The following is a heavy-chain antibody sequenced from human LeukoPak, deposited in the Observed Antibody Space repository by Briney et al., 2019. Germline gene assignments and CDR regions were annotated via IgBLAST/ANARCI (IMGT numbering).Heavy chain of an antibody. J-gene: IGHJ6*03. CDR2: ISSSSSYI. Sequence: GGSLRLSCAASGFTFSSYAMSWVRQAPGKGLEWVSSISSSSSYIYYADSVKGRFTISRDNAKNSLYLQMNSLRAEDTAVYYCARGDGYNSDYYYYMDVWGKGTTVTVSS. CDR1: GFTFSSYA. D-gene: IGHD5-24*01. CDR3: ARGDGYNSDYYYYMDV. V-gene: IGHV3-21*01.